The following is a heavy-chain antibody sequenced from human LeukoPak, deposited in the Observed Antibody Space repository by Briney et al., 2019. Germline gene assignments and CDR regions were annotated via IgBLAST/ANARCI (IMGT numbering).Heavy chain of an antibody. V-gene: IGHV3-23*01. CDR2: ISGSSAYI. D-gene: IGHD4-17*01. CDR1: GFTFSSYA. CDR3: ARTFYGDYDY. Sequence: QPGGSLRLSCAASGFTFSSYAMTWVRQAPGKGLEWVSSISGSSAYIYYADSVKGRFTISRDNSKNTLYLQMNSLRAEDTAVYYCARTFYGDYDYWGQGTLVTVSS. J-gene: IGHJ4*02.